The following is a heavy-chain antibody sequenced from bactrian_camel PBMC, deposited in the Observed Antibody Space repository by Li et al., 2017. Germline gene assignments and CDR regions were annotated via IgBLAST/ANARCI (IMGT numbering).Heavy chain of an antibody. Sequence: HVQLVESGGGSVQPGGSLRLSCAASGYTYTRVCMGWFRQAPGKERDGVARIWANGGSTYYADSVKGRFTTSRDNAKNTMFLQMNSLKPEDTAVYYCMRDGLSCFGGYCRVVKEQVDSNQNQGTQVTVS. V-gene: IGHV3S1*01. CDR1: GYTYTRVC. CDR2: IWANGGST. J-gene: IGHJ4*01. D-gene: IGHD2*01.